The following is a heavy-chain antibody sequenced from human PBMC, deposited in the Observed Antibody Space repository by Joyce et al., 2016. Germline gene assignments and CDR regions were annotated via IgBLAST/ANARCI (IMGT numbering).Heavy chain of an antibody. V-gene: IGHV1-69*01. J-gene: IGHJ3*02. D-gene: IGHD6-19*01. CDR1: GGTFSGYG. CDR3: ARHSRGWYSSALDI. Sequence: QVQLVQSGAEVKKPGSSVKVSCKASGGTFSGYGISWVRQAPGQGLEWMGGIISKVGTAKYAQRLQGRVTITADESTSTGYMELSSLGSEDTAMYYCARHSRGWYSSALDIWGQGTMVTVSS. CDR2: IISKVGTA.